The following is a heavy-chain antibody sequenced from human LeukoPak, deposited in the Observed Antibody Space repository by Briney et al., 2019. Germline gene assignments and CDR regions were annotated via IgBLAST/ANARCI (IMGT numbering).Heavy chain of an antibody. V-gene: IGHV1-2*02. J-gene: IGHJ4*02. Sequence: GASVKVSCKASGYTFTGYYMHWVRQAPGQGLEWMGWINPNSGGTNYAQKFQGRVTMTRDTSISTAYMELSRLRSDDTAVYYCARAASDQYSSSWDYYFDYWGQGTLVTVSS. CDR1: GYTFTGYY. CDR3: ARAASDQYSSSWDYYFDY. CDR2: INPNSGGT. D-gene: IGHD6-13*01.